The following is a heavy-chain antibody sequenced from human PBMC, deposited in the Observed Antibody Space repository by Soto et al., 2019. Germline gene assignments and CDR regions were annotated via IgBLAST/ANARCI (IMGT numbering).Heavy chain of an antibody. CDR3: ASGPQPFDH. J-gene: IGHJ4*02. Sequence: QVQLVESGGGVVQPGRSLRLSCAASGFTFSSYGMHWVRQAPGKGLEWVAVIWYDGSNKYYADSVKGRFTISRDNSKNTLYLQMDSLRVDDTAVYYCASGPQPFDHWGQGTLVTVSS. CDR1: GFTFSSYG. CDR2: IWYDGSNK. D-gene: IGHD2-2*01. V-gene: IGHV3-33*01.